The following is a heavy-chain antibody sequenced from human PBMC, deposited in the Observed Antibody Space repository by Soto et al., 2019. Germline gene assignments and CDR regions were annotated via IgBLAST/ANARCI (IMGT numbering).Heavy chain of an antibody. CDR3: AGGFPTVVKVDY. CDR2: IYHSGST. J-gene: IGHJ4*02. D-gene: IGHD2-15*01. CDR1: GGSISSSSYY. Sequence: PSDTLSLTCTVSGGSISSSSYYWGWIRQPPGKGLEWIGSIYHSGSTYYNPSLKSRVTISVDTSKNQFSLKLSPLTASITAVHSCAGGFPTVVKVDYWGQGTLATV. V-gene: IGHV4-39*01.